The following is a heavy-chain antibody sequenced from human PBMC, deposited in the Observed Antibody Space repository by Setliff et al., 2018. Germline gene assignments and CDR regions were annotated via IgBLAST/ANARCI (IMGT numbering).Heavy chain of an antibody. V-gene: IGHV1-18*01. CDR2: ISPYSGNA. Sequence: ASVKVSCKTSGYSFSDSAVNWVRQAPGQGLEWVGWISPYSGNAYYAPKLQDRVTLTTDTSTTTAFMELRGLRPDDTAVYYCAKEIIEGLLSGLDFWGQGTLVTVSS. CDR1: GYSFSDSA. D-gene: IGHD3-9*01. J-gene: IGHJ4*02. CDR3: AKEIIEGLLSGLDF.